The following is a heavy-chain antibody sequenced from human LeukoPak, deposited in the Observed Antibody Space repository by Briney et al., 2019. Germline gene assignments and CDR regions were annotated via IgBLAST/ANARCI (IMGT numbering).Heavy chain of an antibody. D-gene: IGHD6-19*01. J-gene: IGHJ4*02. CDR3: ATARWSSTGWFLGY. Sequence: QAGGSLRLSCAASGFTFSSYWMHWVRQAPGKGLVWVSRVNPQGSGTSYTDSVKGRFTISRDNAKDALHLRMDNLRVEDTAVYYCATARWSSTGWFLGYWGQGTLVTVSS. V-gene: IGHV3-74*01. CDR2: VNPQGSGT. CDR1: GFTFSSYW.